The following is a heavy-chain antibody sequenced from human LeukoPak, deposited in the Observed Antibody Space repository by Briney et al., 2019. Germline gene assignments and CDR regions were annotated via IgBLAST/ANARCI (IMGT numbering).Heavy chain of an antibody. V-gene: IGHV3-23*01. D-gene: IGHD6-13*01. Sequence: GGSLRLSCTASGFTFGGYAVTWVRQAPGKGLEWVSSISGGSEDTYYADSVKGRFTASRDNSKSTFYLQMNSLRAEDTAVYYCARTIAQYSNSWLYFYYGLDVWGKGTTVTVSS. CDR2: ISGGSEDT. CDR1: GFTFGGYA. CDR3: ARTIAQYSNSWLYFYYGLDV. J-gene: IGHJ6*04.